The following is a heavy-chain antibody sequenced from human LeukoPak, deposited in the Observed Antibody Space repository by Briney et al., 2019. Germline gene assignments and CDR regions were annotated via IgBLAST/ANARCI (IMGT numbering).Heavy chain of an antibody. CDR3: ASSPVITRD. J-gene: IGHJ4*02. Sequence: GGSLRLSCAASGFTFSEYWMHWVRQAPGKGLEWVSRINSDGSRITHADSVKGRFTISRDNAKNTLYLQMNSLRVEDTAVYYCASSPVITRDWGQGTLVTVSS. V-gene: IGHV3-74*01. CDR1: GFTFSEYW. CDR2: INSDGSRI. D-gene: IGHD3-22*01.